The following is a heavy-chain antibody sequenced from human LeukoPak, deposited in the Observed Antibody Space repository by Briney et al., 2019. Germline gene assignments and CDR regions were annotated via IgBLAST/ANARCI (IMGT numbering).Heavy chain of an antibody. D-gene: IGHD3-3*01. J-gene: IGHJ4*02. V-gene: IGHV3-9*01. Sequence: GGSLRLSCAASGFTFDDYAMHWVRQAPGRGLEWVSGISWNSVSIGYVDSVKGRFTISRDNAKNYLYLQMNSLRAEDTALYFCTKGPTGRGYLDYWGQGVPVTVSA. CDR3: TKGPTGRGYLDY. CDR2: ISWNSVSI. CDR1: GFTFDDYA.